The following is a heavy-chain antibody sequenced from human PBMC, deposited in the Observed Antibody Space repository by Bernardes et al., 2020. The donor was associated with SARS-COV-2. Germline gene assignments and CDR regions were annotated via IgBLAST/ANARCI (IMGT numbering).Heavy chain of an antibody. CDR1: GFTVSRND. CDR3: ARGLDY. V-gene: IGHV3-30-3*01. CDR2: ISSDGSNK. J-gene: IGHJ4*02. Sequence: GGSLRLSCAASGFTVSRNDMSWVRQAPGKGLEWVAGISSDGSNKYCADSVKGRFTISRDNSKNTLYLQMNSLRAEDTAVYYCARGLDYWGQGTLVTVSS.